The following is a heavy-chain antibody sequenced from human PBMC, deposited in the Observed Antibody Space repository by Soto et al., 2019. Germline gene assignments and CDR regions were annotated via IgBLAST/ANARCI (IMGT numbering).Heavy chain of an antibody. D-gene: IGHD6-19*01. CDR2: IIPILGIT. CDR3: AIAVAGTHGMDV. Sequence: QVQLVQSGAEVKKPESSVKVSCKASGGTFSSYTISSVRQAPGQGLEWMGRIIPILGITNYAQKFQGRVTITADKSTSTAYMELSSLRSEDTAVYYCAIAVAGTHGMDVWGQGTTVTVSS. V-gene: IGHV1-69*02. J-gene: IGHJ6*02. CDR1: GGTFSSYT.